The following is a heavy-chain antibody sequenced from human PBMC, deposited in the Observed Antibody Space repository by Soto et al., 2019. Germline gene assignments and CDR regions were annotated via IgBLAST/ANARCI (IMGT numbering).Heavy chain of an antibody. D-gene: IGHD3-10*01. V-gene: IGHV4-59*01. Sequence: PSETLSLTCTVSGGSISSYYWSWIRQPPGKGLEWIGYIYYSGSTNYNPSLKSRVTISVDTSKNQFSLKLSSVTAADTAVYYCARAPYGSGTVRDYYYGMDVWGQGTTVTVSS. CDR2: IYYSGST. CDR1: GGSISSYY. J-gene: IGHJ6*02. CDR3: ARAPYGSGTVRDYYYGMDV.